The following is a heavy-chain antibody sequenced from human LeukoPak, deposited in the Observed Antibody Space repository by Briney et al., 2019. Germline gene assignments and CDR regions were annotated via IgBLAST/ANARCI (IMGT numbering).Heavy chain of an antibody. J-gene: IGHJ4*02. CDR3: VKDFGRIRGTPDS. Sequence: GGSLRLSCSASGFVFTIYTMYWVRQAPGKGPEYVSTISGSGNGFSIYYADSVKGRFTISRDDSKSILYLQMNGLGSEDTAVYYCVKDFGRIRGTPDSWGQGTLVTVSS. CDR1: GFVFTIYT. V-gene: IGHV3-64D*06. CDR2: ISGSGNGFSI. D-gene: IGHD1-26*01.